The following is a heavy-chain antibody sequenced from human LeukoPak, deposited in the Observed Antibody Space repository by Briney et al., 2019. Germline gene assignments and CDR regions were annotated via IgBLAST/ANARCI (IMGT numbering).Heavy chain of an antibody. D-gene: IGHD5-18*01. CDR3: ARGSSADTTMGDY. V-gene: IGHV3-21*01. Sequence: GGSLRLSCAASGFTFSSHSMNWVRQAPGKGLEWVSSIASSSSHIYYADSVKGRFTISRDNGRNSLYLQMNSLRAEDTAVYYCARGSSADTTMGDYWGLGTLVTVSS. CDR2: IASSSSHI. J-gene: IGHJ4*02. CDR1: GFTFSSHS.